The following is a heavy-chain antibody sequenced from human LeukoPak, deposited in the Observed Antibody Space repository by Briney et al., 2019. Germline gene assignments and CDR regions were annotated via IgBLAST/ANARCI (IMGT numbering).Heavy chain of an antibody. Sequence: SQTLSLTCAVSGGSISSGGYSWSWIRQPPGTGLEWIGYIYHSGSTYYNPSLKSRVTISVDRSKNQFSLKLSSVTAADTAVYYCARFTVTTPGGYYYYGMDVWGQGPTVTVSS. CDR1: GGSISSGGYS. D-gene: IGHD4-17*01. CDR2: IYHSGST. V-gene: IGHV4-30-2*01. CDR3: ARFTVTTPGGYYYYGMDV. J-gene: IGHJ6*02.